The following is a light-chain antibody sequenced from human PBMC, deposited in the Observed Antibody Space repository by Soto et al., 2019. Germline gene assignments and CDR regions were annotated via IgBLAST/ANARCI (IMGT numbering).Light chain of an antibody. CDR3: QQYSSSSRT. J-gene: IGKJ1*01. Sequence: DIQMTQSPSTLSASVGDRVTITCRASQNVNSWLAWYQQKPGKAPKLLIYDVSILQSGVPSRFSCSGSETEFTLTISSLQPDDFATYYCQQYSSSSRTFGHGTKVEIK. CDR1: QNVNSW. CDR2: DVS. V-gene: IGKV1-5*01.